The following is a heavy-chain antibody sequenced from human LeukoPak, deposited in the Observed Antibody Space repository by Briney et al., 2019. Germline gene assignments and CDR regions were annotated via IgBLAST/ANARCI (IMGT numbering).Heavy chain of an antibody. CDR2: VSASGAGT. V-gene: IGHV3-23*01. J-gene: IGHJ4*02. Sequence: GGSLRLSCAASGFTFDSYAMTWVPQAPGKGLEWVSTVSASGAGTYFADSVKGRFTISRDNSKNTLYLQMNYLRAEDTAVYYCANNGGVAVAGSFDNWGQGTLVTVSS. D-gene: IGHD6-19*01. CDR1: GFTFDSYA. CDR3: ANNGGVAVAGSFDN.